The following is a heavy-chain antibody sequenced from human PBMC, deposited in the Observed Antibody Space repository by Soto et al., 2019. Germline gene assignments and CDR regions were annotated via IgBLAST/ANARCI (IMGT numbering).Heavy chain of an antibody. J-gene: IGHJ5*02. CDR2: INHTGGT. D-gene: IGHD3-3*01. Sequence: QVHLQQWGAGLLKPSETLSLTCAVYGGSVNGYYWNWIRQPPGKGLEWIGEINHTGGTHYNPSLKRRVNMSVDTSKKQFSLRLSSVTAADTAIYYCATRITVFGLLIPPLDPWGQGTQVTFSS. CDR3: ATRITVFGLLIPPLDP. V-gene: IGHV4-34*02. CDR1: GGSVNGYY.